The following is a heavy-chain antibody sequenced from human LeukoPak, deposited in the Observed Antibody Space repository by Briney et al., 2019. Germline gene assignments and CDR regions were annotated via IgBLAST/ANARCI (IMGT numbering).Heavy chain of an antibody. D-gene: IGHD2-2*02. CDR2: IYHSGRA. Sequence: PSETLSLTCTVPGYSITSGYNWAWVRQPPGKVLEWIGSIYHSGRAYYNPSLKTRVTVSVDTSKNLFSLKLSSVTAADTAVYYCVRYCSSTTCYTRAVDYWGQGTLVTVSS. CDR1: GYSITSGYN. V-gene: IGHV4-38-2*02. CDR3: VRYCSSTTCYTRAVDY. J-gene: IGHJ4*02.